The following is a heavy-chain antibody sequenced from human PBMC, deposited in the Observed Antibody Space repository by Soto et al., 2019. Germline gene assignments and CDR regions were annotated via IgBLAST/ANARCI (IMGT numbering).Heavy chain of an antibody. CDR3: ARGVDSGYDYPLDD. D-gene: IGHD5-12*01. Sequence: SETLSLTCAVYGGSFSGYYWSWIRQPPGKGLEWIGEINHSGSTNYNPSLKSRVTISVDTSKNQFSLKLSSVTAADTAVYYCARGVDSGYDYPLDDRGQGTLVTVSS. CDR2: INHSGST. J-gene: IGHJ4*02. CDR1: GGSFSGYY. V-gene: IGHV4-34*01.